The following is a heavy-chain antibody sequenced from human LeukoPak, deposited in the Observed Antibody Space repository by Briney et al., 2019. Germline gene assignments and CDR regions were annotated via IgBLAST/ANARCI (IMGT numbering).Heavy chain of an antibody. CDR1: GFTFSSYA. CDR3: AKDEYGSGNHYVFDI. Sequence: GGSLRLSCAASGFTFSSYAMHWVRQAPGKGLEWVAVISYDGTNKYYADSVKGRFTISRDNSKNTLYVLMNSLRAEDTAVYYCAKDEYGSGNHYVFDIWGQGTMVTVSS. V-gene: IGHV3-30*04. J-gene: IGHJ3*02. CDR2: ISYDGTNK. D-gene: IGHD3-10*01.